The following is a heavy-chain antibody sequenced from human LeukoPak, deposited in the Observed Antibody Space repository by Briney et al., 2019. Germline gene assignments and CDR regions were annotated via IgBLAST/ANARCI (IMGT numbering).Heavy chain of an antibody. J-gene: IGHJ4*02. CDR3: ARGGNYYDSSGYYHDY. Sequence: SETLSLTCTVSGGSISSYYWSWIRQPPGKGLEWIGYIYYSGSTNYNPSLRGRVTISVDTSKNQFSLKLSSVTAADTAVYYCARGGNYYDSSGYYHDYWGQGTLVTVSS. CDR2: IYYSGST. CDR1: GGSISSYY. D-gene: IGHD3-22*01. V-gene: IGHV4-59*01.